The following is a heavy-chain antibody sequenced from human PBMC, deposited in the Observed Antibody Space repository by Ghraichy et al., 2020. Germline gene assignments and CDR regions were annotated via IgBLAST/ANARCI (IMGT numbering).Heavy chain of an antibody. V-gene: IGHV1-8*01. CDR3: ARCSSGSYYRWWYLDL. D-gene: IGHD3-22*01. Sequence: ASVNVSCKASGYTFTGYDINWVRQATGQGLEWMGWMNPNSGNTGYAEKFQGRVTMTRDTSTSTAYMELSSLRSEDTAVYYCARCSSGSYYRWWYLDLWGRGALVTVSS. J-gene: IGHJ2*01. CDR1: GYTFTGYD. CDR2: MNPNSGNT.